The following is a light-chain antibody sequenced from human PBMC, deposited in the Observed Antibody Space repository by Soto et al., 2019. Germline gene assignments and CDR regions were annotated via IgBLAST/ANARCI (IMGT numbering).Light chain of an antibody. V-gene: IGLV2-18*02. CDR2: EVS. Sequence: QSALTQPRSVSGSPGQSVTISCTGISSDVDSYNRVSWYQQPPGTAPKLIIYEVSNRPSGVPDRFSGSKSGNTASLTISGLQAEDEADYYCCSYAGSHTWVFGTGTKLTVL. J-gene: IGLJ1*01. CDR3: CSYAGSHTWV. CDR1: SSDVDSYNR.